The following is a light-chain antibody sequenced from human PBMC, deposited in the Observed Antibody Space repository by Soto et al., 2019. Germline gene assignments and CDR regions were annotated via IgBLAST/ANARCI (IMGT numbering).Light chain of an antibody. V-gene: IGLV2-14*01. CDR1: SSDVGGYHC. Sequence: QSALTQPASVSGSPGQSITISCTGTSSDVGGYHCVSWYQQYPGKAPKVMIYDVSNRPSGVSNRFSGSKSGTTASLTISGLQAEDEADYYCSSYTSSITYVFGTGTKLTVL. CDR2: DVS. J-gene: IGLJ1*01. CDR3: SSYTSSITYV.